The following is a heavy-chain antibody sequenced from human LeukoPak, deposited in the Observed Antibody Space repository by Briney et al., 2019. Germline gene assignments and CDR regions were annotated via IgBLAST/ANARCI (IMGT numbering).Heavy chain of an antibody. Sequence: PSETLSLTCIVSGGSVSRGSYYWSWTRQPPGKGLEWIGYIHHSGTTNYSPSLKSRVTISVDMSKNQFFLNLTSVTAADTAVYYCARGRLGATYWGQGTLVTVSS. CDR3: ARGRLGATY. CDR2: IHHSGTT. V-gene: IGHV4-61*01. J-gene: IGHJ4*02. D-gene: IGHD1-26*01. CDR1: GGSVSRGSYY.